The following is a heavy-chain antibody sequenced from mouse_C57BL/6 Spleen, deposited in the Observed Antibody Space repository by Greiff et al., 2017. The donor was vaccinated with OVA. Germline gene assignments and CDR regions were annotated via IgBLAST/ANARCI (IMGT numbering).Heavy chain of an antibody. Sequence: VHLVESGPELVKPGASVKISCKASGYAFSSSWMNWVKQRPGKGLEWIGRIYPGDGDTNYNGKFKGKATLTADKSSSTAYMQLSSLTSEDSAVYVCARRGSKGIYFDYWGQGTTLTVSS. CDR2: IYPGDGDT. CDR1: GYAFSSSW. J-gene: IGHJ2*01. D-gene: IGHD1-3*01. V-gene: IGHV1-82*01. CDR3: ARRGSKGIYFDY.